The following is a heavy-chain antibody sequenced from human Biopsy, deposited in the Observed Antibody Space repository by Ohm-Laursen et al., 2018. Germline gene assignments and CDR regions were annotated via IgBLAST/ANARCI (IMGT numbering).Heavy chain of an antibody. Sequence: TLSLTYSVSGGSMTGYEWSWIRLAPGKGLEWIGYIYYSGGTKYNPSLASRVTFSVDMSKSQFSLKLYSVTAADTAVYYCARVEAGTYDALDIWGQGTLVAVSA. J-gene: IGHJ3*02. D-gene: IGHD1-26*01. CDR3: ARVEAGTYDALDI. CDR2: IYYSGGT. CDR1: GGSMTGYE. V-gene: IGHV4-59*01.